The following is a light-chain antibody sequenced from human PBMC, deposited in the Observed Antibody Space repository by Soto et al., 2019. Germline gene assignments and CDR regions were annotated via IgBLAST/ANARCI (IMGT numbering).Light chain of an antibody. V-gene: IGLV2-14*01. CDR2: DVS. CDR1: SSDVGGYNY. J-gene: IGLJ2*01. Sequence: QSALTQPASLSGSPGQSITISCTGTSSDVGGYNYVYWYQQHPGKAPKLMIYDVSSRPSGVSNRFSGTKCGNTASLTISGLQAEEEADYYCSSYTSSSAVVFCGGTKLTVL. CDR3: SSYTSSSAVV.